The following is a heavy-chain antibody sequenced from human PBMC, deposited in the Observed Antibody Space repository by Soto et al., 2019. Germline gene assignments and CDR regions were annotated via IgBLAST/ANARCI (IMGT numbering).Heavy chain of an antibody. D-gene: IGHD4-17*01. J-gene: IGHJ4*02. Sequence: HPGGSLRLSCAASGFTFSSYGMHWVRQAPGKGLEWVAVISYDGSNKYYADSVKGRFTISRDNSKNTLYLQMNSLRAEDTAVYYCAKDYGDYDYWGQGTLVTVSS. CDR2: ISYDGSNK. V-gene: IGHV3-30*18. CDR3: AKDYGDYDY. CDR1: GFTFSSYG.